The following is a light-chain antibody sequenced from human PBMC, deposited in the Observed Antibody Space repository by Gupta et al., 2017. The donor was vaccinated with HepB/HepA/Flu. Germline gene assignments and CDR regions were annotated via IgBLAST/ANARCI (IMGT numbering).Light chain of an antibody. CDR3: RQALQTPLT. Sequence: DIVMTQSPLSLPVTPGETASISCRSSQSLVHSNGYNYLDWYLQKPGQSSQVLIYLGSNRASGVPDRFSGSGSGTDFTLKISRVEAEDVGVYYCRQALQTPLTFGQGTKVEIK. CDR1: QSLVHSNGYNY. V-gene: IGKV2-28*01. CDR2: LGS. J-gene: IGKJ1*01.